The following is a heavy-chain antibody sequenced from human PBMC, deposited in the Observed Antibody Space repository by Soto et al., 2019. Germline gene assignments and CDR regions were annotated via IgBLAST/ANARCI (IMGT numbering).Heavy chain of an antibody. V-gene: IGHV3-66*01. CDR2: IYSGGST. CDR3: ARVSDYDFWSGYTTGYWYFDL. D-gene: IGHD3-3*01. Sequence: EVQLVESGGGLVQPGGSLRLSCAASGFTVSSNYMSWVRQAPGKGLEWVSVIYSGGSTYYADSVKGRLTISRDNPKNTLYLQMNSLRAEDTAVYYCARVSDYDFWSGYTTGYWYFDLWGRGTLVTVSS. J-gene: IGHJ2*01. CDR1: GFTVSSNY.